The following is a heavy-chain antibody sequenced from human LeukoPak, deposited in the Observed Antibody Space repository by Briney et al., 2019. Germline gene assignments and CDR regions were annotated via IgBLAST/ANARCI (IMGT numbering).Heavy chain of an antibody. CDR2: TYNTYT. J-gene: IGHJ4*02. V-gene: IGHV1-18*01. CDR3: ARALAQGGSFDLYYFDS. D-gene: IGHD3-9*01. CDR1: GYTSTTYG. Sequence: ASVKVSCKTSGYTSTTYGLSWVRQAPGQGLEWMGWTYNTYTHYAETLRDRLTMTTDTSTSTSYMELRSLRSDDTAVYYCARALAQGGSFDLYYFDSWGQGSLVTVSP.